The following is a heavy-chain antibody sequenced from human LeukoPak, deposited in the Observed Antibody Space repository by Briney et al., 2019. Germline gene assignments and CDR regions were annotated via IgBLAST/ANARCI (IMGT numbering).Heavy chain of an antibody. J-gene: IGHJ4*02. CDR1: GFTFSSYW. CDR2: IKSDGSST. Sequence: GGSLRLSCAASGFTFSSYWMHWVRQAPGKGLVWVSRIKSDGSSTSHADSVKGRFTISRDNAENTLYLQMNSLRAEDTAVYYCARGPVGTFDCWGQGTLATVSS. V-gene: IGHV3-74*01. CDR3: ARGPVGTFDC. D-gene: IGHD3-10*01.